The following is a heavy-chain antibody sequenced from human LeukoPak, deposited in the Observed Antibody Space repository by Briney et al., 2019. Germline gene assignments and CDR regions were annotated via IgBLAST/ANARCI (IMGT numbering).Heavy chain of an antibody. Sequence: ASVKVSCKASGGTFSSYAISWVRQAPGQGLEWMGGIIPIFGTANYAQKFQGRVTITADESTSTAYMELSRLRSDDTAVYYCARTQTRFLEWNLDYWGQGTLVTVSS. J-gene: IGHJ4*02. CDR2: IIPIFGTA. CDR3: ARTQTRFLEWNLDY. CDR1: GGTFSSYA. V-gene: IGHV1-69*13. D-gene: IGHD3-3*01.